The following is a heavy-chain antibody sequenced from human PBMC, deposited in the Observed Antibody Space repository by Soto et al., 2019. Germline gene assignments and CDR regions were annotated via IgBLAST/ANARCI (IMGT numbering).Heavy chain of an antibody. CDR1: GYTFTNYY. V-gene: IGHV5-10-1*03. D-gene: IGHD1-7*01. CDR3: AIPLARTTPFDY. Sequence: EVQLVQSGAELKKPGESLRISCQASGYTFTNYYIAWVRQVPGKGLEWMGRIDPSDSYIKYSPSFEGHVTMSVVKSISTAFLQWSRLEASDTAMYFCAIPLARTTPFDYWGHGSLVTVSS. J-gene: IGHJ4*01. CDR2: IDPSDSYI.